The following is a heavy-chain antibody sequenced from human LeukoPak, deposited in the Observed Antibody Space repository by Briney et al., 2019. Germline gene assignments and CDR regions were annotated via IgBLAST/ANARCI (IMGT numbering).Heavy chain of an antibody. CDR3: ARGVPMVRGGPSDY. D-gene: IGHD3-10*01. J-gene: IGHJ4*02. CDR2: INHSGST. CDR1: GGSFSGYY. V-gene: IGHV4-34*01. Sequence: PSETLSLTCAVYGGSFSGYYWSLIRQPPGKGLEWIGEINHSGSTNYNPSLKSRVTISVDTSKNQFSLKLSSVTAADTAVYYCARGVPMVRGGPSDYWGQGTLVTVSS.